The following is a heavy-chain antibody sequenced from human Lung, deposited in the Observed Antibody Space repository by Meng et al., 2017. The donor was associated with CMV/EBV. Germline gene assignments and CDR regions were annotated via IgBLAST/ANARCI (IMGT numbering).Heavy chain of an antibody. CDR3: VTCRLRAGPREIDY. CDR1: GFTFSNYG. CDR2: ISHDGSKE. J-gene: IGHJ4*02. D-gene: IGHD1-26*01. Sequence: GGSLRPXCAASGFTFSNYGMRWVRQTPGKGPQWVALISHDGSKESYADPVKGRFTISRDNSKNTLFLSVTSLRVEDSAIDYCVTCRLRAGPREIDYWGQGXLVTVSS. V-gene: IGHV3-30*06.